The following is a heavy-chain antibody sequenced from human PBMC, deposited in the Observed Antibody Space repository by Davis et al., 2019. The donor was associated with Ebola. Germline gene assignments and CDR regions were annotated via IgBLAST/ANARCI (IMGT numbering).Heavy chain of an antibody. CDR2: ISGSGGTT. D-gene: IGHD3-3*01. CDR3: ARSGLSFGVVKYHYGMDV. J-gene: IGHJ6*04. V-gene: IGHV3-23*01. CDR1: GFMFTGYV. Sequence: GGSLRLSCAASGFMFTGYVMGWVRQAPGKGLEWVSAISGSGGTTYYAGSVKGRFTVSRDNSKKTMYLQMNSLRAEDTAVYYCARSGLSFGVVKYHYGMDVWGKGTTVTVSS.